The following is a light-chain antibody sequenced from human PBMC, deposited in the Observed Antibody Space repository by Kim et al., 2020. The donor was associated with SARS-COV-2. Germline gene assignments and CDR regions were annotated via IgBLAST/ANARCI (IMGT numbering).Light chain of an antibody. V-gene: IGLV3-1*01. Sequence: SYELTQPPSVSVTPGQTASITCSGDKLGDKYACWYQQKTGQSTVLVIYQDSKRPSGIPERFSGSKSGNTATLNISGTQAMDEADYYCQAWDRSIVVFGGG. CDR3: QAWDRSIVV. CDR1: KLGDKY. CDR2: QDS. J-gene: IGLJ2*01.